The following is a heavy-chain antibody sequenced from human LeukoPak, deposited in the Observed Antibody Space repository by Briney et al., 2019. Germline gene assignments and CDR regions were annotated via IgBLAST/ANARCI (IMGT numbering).Heavy chain of an antibody. CDR2: IYSGGST. J-gene: IGHJ4*02. D-gene: IGHD2-15*01. CDR3: AKDYRPICSGGSCYLDY. Sequence: GGSLRLSCAASGFTVSSNYMSWVRQAPGKGLEWVSVIYSGGSTYYADSVKGRFTISRDNSKNTLYLQMNSLRAEDTAVYYCAKDYRPICSGGSCYLDYWGQGTLVTVSS. V-gene: IGHV3-66*01. CDR1: GFTVSSNY.